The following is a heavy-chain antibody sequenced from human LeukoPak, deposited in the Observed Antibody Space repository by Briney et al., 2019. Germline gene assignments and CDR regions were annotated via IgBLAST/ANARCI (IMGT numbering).Heavy chain of an antibody. CDR3: ARARASGRSGFDY. V-gene: IGHV3-30-3*01. CDR2: ISYDGSNK. J-gene: IGHJ4*02. D-gene: IGHD2-15*01. CDR1: GFTFSSYA. Sequence: GRSLRLSCAASGFTFSSYAMHWVRQAPGKGLEWVAVISYDGSNKYYADSVKGRFTISRDNSKNTLYLQMNSLRAEDTAVYYCARARASGRSGFDYWGQGTLVTVSS.